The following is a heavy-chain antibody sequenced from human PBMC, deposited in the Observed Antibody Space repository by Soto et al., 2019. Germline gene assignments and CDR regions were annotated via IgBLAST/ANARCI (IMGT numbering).Heavy chain of an antibody. D-gene: IGHD3-9*01. Sequence: PGGSLRLSCAASGFTFGSYWMHWVGQVPGKGLVWVSRVSTDGSSTNYADSVKGRFTISRDNAKNTLYLQMNSLRAEDTAVYYCARGGLYDILTGYYSSLGFDYWGQGT. CDR3: ARGGLYDILTGYYSSLGFDY. V-gene: IGHV3-74*01. CDR1: GFTFGSYW. CDR2: VSTDGSST. J-gene: IGHJ4*02.